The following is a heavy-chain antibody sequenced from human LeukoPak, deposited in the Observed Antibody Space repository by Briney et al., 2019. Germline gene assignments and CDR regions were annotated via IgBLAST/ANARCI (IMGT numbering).Heavy chain of an antibody. CDR3: ARDLEYSEGA. CDR1: GFTFSRYS. Sequence: GGSLRLSCAASGFTFSRYSMNWVRQAPGKGLEWVSSMSVNSGLIYYADSVKGRFTVSRDNARNWLYLQMHSLRAEDTAVYYCARDLEYSEGAGGQGTLVTVSS. D-gene: IGHD5-12*01. J-gene: IGHJ4*02. CDR2: MSVNSGLI. V-gene: IGHV3-21*01.